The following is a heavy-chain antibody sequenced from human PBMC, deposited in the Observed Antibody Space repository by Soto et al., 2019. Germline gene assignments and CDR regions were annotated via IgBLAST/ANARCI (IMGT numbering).Heavy chain of an antibody. CDR1: GFSFSIYS. D-gene: IGHD1-26*01. Sequence: EVQLVESGGGLVQPGGSLRLTCAASGFSFSIYSMNWVRQAPGKGLEWVSYIMPGSSHIFYADSVKGRFTISRDNAKNSLYLQMNSLRAEDTAVYYCAIEKVGPTSIHVFDIWRQGTMVTVSS. J-gene: IGHJ3*02. CDR2: IMPGSSHI. CDR3: AIEKVGPTSIHVFDI. V-gene: IGHV3-48*01.